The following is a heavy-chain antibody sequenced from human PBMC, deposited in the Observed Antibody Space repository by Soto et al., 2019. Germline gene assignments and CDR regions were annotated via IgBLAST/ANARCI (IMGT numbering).Heavy chain of an antibody. CDR3: ARTSSSWPPDFDY. V-gene: IGHV3-21*01. Sequence: GGSLRLSCAASGFTFSSYSMNWVRQAPGKGLEWVSSISSSSSYIYYADSVKGRFTISRDNAKNSLYLQMNSLRAEDTAVYYCARTSSSWPPDFDYWGQGTLVTVSS. J-gene: IGHJ4*02. D-gene: IGHD6-13*01. CDR2: ISSSSSYI. CDR1: GFTFSSYS.